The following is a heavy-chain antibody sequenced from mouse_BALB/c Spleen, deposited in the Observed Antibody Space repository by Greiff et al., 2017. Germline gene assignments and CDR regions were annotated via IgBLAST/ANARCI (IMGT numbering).Heavy chain of an antibody. CDR2: ISSGSSTI. V-gene: IGHV5-17*02. D-gene: IGHD1-1*01. J-gene: IGHJ4*01. CDR3: ARNPHYYGSSYYAMDY. Sequence: EVKLVESGGGLVQPGGSRKLSCAASGFTFSSFGMHWVRQAPEKGLEWVAYISSGSSTIYYADTVKGRFTISRDNPKNTLFLQMTSLRSEDTAMYYCARNPHYYGSSYYAMDYWGQGTSVTVSS. CDR1: GFTFSSFG.